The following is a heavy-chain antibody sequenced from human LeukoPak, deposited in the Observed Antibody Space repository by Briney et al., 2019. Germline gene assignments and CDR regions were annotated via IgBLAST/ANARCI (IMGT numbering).Heavy chain of an antibody. CDR1: GFSFNMYW. CDR3: ARRQGCSNTACPPDY. J-gene: IGHJ4*02. D-gene: IGHD2-2*01. V-gene: IGHV5-51*01. Sequence: GESLQISCKGSGFSFNMYWIGWVRQMPGKGLEWMGIIYPGDSDTRYSPSFQAQVTISVDKSISTAYLQWSSLKASDTAMYYCARRQGCSNTACPPDYWGQATLASVSS. CDR2: IYPGDSDT.